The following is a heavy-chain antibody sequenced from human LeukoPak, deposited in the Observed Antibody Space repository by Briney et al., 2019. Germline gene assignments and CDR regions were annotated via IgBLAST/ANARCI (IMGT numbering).Heavy chain of an antibody. V-gene: IGHV1-18*01. D-gene: IGHD6-19*01. Sequence: ASVKVSCKASGYTFTSYGISWVRQAPGQGLEWMGWISAYNGNTNYAQKLRGRVTMTTDTSTSTAYMELRSLRSDDTAVYYCARDSRGAVAGRSDYWGQGTLVTVSS. CDR2: ISAYNGNT. CDR1: GYTFTSYG. J-gene: IGHJ4*02. CDR3: ARDSRGAVAGRSDY.